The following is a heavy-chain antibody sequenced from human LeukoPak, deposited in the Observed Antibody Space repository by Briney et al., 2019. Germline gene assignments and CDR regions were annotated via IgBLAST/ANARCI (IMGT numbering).Heavy chain of an antibody. J-gene: IGHJ4*02. Sequence: GGSLRLSCAASGFTFSSYDMHWVRQAPGKGLEWVAVIWSDGGYRYYADSVKGRFTIPRDNSKNTLYLQMNSLRAEDTAVYYCAREELNSLDYWGQGTLVTVSS. CDR2: IWSDGGYR. CDR1: GFTFSSYD. D-gene: IGHD4-23*01. V-gene: IGHV3-33*01. CDR3: AREELNSLDY.